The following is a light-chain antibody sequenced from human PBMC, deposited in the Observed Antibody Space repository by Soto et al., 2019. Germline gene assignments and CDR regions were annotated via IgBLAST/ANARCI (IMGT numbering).Light chain of an antibody. CDR1: SSDVGGYNS. Sequence: QSVLTQPRSVSGSPGQSVTISCTGTSSDVGGYNSVSWYQQHPNKAPKIMIYDVSKRPSGVPDRFSGSKSGNTASLTISGLQAEDEADYYCCSHAGSYTLIFGGGTKVTVL. V-gene: IGLV2-11*01. CDR3: CSHAGSYTLI. J-gene: IGLJ2*01. CDR2: DVS.